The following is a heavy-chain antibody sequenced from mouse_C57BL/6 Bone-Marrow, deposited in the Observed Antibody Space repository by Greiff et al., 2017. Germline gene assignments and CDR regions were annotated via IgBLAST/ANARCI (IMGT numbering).Heavy chain of an antibody. CDR1: GYTFTSYW. Sequence: VQLQQPGAELVKPGASVKLSCQASGYTFTSYWMHWVKQRPGQGLEWIGMIHPNSGITNYNEKFKSKATLTVDKSSSTAYMQLISLTSEDSAVYYCSNKPLFAYWGQGTLVTVSA. V-gene: IGHV1-64*01. J-gene: IGHJ3*01. CDR3: SNKPLFAY. CDR2: IHPNSGIT.